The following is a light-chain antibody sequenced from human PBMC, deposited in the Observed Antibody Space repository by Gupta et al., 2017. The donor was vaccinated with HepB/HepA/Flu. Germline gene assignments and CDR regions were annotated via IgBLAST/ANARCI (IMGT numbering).Light chain of an antibody. CDR2: LGS. V-gene: IGKV2-28*01. CDR3: MQCVQNPHT. J-gene: IGKJ4*01. CDR1: QSLLHSNGNTY. Sequence: DIAMTQSTLSLSVAPGESASISCRSSQSLLHSNGNTYLDWYLQKPGQSPRLLFYLGSNRASGVPDRFRGSGSGTDFTLKISRVEAEDVGVYYCMQCVQNPHTFGGGTKVQIK.